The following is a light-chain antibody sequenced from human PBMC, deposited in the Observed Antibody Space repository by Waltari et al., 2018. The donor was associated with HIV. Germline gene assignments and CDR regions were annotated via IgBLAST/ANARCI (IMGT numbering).Light chain of an antibody. V-gene: IGKV2-28*01. CDR3: MQALQTPRT. J-gene: IGKJ1*01. CDR2: LGS. CDR1: QSLLHSNGYNC. Sequence: DIVMTQSPLSLPVTPGAPASISCSSSQSLLHSNGYNCLDWYLQKPGQSPQLLIYLGSNRASGVPDRFSGSGSGTDFTLKISRVEAEDVGVYYCMQALQTPRTFGQGTKVEIK.